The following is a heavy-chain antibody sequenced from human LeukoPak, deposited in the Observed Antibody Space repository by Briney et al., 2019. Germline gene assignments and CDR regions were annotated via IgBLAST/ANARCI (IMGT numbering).Heavy chain of an antibody. V-gene: IGHV3-72*01. CDR2: SRSRERGYST. CDR1: GFTVSDHL. J-gene: IGHJ5*02. CDR3: VSTIRGNCFDD. D-gene: IGHD3-3*01. Sequence: GGSLRLSCAASGFTVSDHLMDWVRQAPGKRLEWIARSRSRERGYSTEYAASVKGRFTISRGESNNLVYLQMNSLQSEDTAVYFCVSTIRGNCFDDWGQGTLVTVSS.